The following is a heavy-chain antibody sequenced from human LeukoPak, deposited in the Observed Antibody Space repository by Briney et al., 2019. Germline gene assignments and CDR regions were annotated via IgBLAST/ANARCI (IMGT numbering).Heavy chain of an antibody. J-gene: IGHJ6*04. CDR1: GFTFSSYA. CDR2: ISYDGSNK. V-gene: IGHV3-30*04. Sequence: GGSLRLSCAASGFTFSSYAMHWVRQAPGKGLEWVAVISYDGSNKYYADSVKGRLTISRDNSKNTLYLQMNSLRAEDTAVYYCARETGGDNYYYYGMDVWGKGTTVTVSS. D-gene: IGHD1-26*01. CDR3: ARETGGDNYYYYGMDV.